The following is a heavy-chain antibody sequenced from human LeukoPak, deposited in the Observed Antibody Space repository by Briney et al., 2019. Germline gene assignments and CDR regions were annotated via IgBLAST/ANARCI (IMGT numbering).Heavy chain of an antibody. J-gene: IGHJ4*02. CDR2: MNPNSGNT. V-gene: IGHV1-8*01. Sequence: GASVTVSCTASGYTFTSYDINWVRQATGQGGEWMGWMNPNSGNTGYAQKFQGRVTITADKSTGTAYMELSSLRSVDTAVYYCARVNGKSGSTLYYFDYWGQGTLVTVSS. CDR1: GYTFTSYD. D-gene: IGHD2-2*01. CDR3: ARVNGKSGSTLYYFDY.